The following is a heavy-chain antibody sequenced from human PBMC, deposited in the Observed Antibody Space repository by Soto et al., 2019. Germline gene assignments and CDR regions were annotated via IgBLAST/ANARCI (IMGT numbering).Heavy chain of an antibody. D-gene: IGHD1-26*01. J-gene: IGHJ6*02. CDR2: INAGNGNT. CDR1: GYTFTSYA. Sequence: ASVKVSCKASGYTFTSYAMHWVRQAPGQRLEWMGWINAGNGNTKYSQKFQGRVTITRDTSASTAYMELSSLRSEDTAVYYCARNGGRREIYYYYYGMHVWGQGTRVTVSS. CDR3: ARNGGRREIYYYYYGMHV. V-gene: IGHV1-3*01.